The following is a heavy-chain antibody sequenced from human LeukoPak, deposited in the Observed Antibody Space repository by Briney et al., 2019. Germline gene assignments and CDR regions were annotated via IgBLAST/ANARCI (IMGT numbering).Heavy chain of an antibody. CDR1: GGSISSSSYY. CDR3: ARDRSFPGRFDY. J-gene: IGHJ4*02. Sequence: SETLSLTCTVSGGSISSSSYYWGWIRQPPGKGLEWIGSIYYSGSTYYNPSLKSRVTISVDTSKNQFSLKLSSVTAADTAVYYCARDRSFPGRFDYWGQGTLVTVSS. V-gene: IGHV4-39*07. CDR2: IYYSGST.